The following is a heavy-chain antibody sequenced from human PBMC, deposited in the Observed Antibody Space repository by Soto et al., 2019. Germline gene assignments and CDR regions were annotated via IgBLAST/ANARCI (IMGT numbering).Heavy chain of an antibody. Sequence: GGSLRLSCAATCFPFSSYWMHWVLQVPGKGLVWVSRINSDGSSTSYADSVKGRFTISRDNAKNSLYLQMNSLRAEDTAVYHCVWGHYDSSGYYDYWGQGT. D-gene: IGHD3-22*01. CDR2: INSDGSST. V-gene: IGHV3-74*01. CDR3: VWGHYDSSGYYDY. J-gene: IGHJ4*02. CDR1: CFPFSSYW.